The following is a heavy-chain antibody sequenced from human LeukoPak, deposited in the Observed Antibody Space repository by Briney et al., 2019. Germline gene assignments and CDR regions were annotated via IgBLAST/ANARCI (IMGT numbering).Heavy chain of an antibody. CDR1: GYTFTSYD. CDR3: AREQFWSGYPKNSNWFDP. CDR2: MNPNSGNT. V-gene: IGHV1-8*01. D-gene: IGHD3-3*02. Sequence: GASVKVSCKASGYTFTSYDINWVRQATGQGLEWMGWMNPNSGNTGYAQKFQGRVTMTRNTSISTAYMELSSLRSEDTAVYYCAREQFWSGYPKNSNWFDPWGQGTLVTVSS. J-gene: IGHJ5*02.